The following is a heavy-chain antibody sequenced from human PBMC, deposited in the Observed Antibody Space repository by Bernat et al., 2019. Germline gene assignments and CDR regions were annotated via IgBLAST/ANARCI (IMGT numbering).Heavy chain of an antibody. CDR1: GFTFSGSA. CDR3: TRHVVAAAGTPDFDY. D-gene: IGHD6-13*01. V-gene: IGHV3-73*02. Sequence: LVESGGGLVQPGGSLKLSCAASGFTFSGSAMHWVRQASGKGLEWVGRIRSKANSYATAYAASVKGRFTISRDDSKNTAYLQMNSLKTEDTAVYYCTRHVVAAAGTPDFDYWGQGTLVTVSS. J-gene: IGHJ4*02. CDR2: IRSKANSYAT.